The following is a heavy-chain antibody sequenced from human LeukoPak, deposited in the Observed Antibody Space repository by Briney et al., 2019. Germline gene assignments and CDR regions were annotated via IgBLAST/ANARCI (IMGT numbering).Heavy chain of an antibody. CDR3: ARSRNRPYYYYGMDV. CDR1: GGSFSGYY. J-gene: IGHJ6*02. CDR2: INHSGST. V-gene: IGHV4-34*01. Sequence: SETLSLTCAVYGGSFSGYYWSWIRQPPGKGLEWIGEINHSGSTNYNLSLKSRVTISVDTSKNQFSLKLSSVTAADTAVYYCARSRNRPYYYYGMDVWGQGTTVTVSS.